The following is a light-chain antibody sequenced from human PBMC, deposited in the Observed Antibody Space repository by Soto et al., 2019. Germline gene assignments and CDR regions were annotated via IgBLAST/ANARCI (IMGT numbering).Light chain of an antibody. CDR3: SSYTSSVTLV. CDR1: SSDVGGYNF. Sequence: QSALTQPASVSGSPGQSITISCTGTSSDVGGYNFVSWYQQHPGKAPKLMIYEVSNRPSGVSYRFSGSKSGNTASLTISGPQAEDEADYYCSSYTSSVTLVFGGGTQLTVL. V-gene: IGLV2-14*01. J-gene: IGLJ2*01. CDR2: EVS.